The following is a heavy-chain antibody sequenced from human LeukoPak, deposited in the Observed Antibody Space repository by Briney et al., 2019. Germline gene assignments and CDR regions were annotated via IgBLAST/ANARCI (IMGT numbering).Heavy chain of an antibody. CDR3: AREALWFGHAFDI. D-gene: IGHD3-10*01. V-gene: IGHV1-3*04. CDR1: GSTCTTYA. Sequence: GAALEICCEAAGSTCTTYAMHGGREAPGEREEWMGWINTGNGNTKSPQKFQGRVTITRDTSASTAYMELSSLRSEDTAVYYCAREALWFGHAFDIWGQGTMVTVSS. J-gene: IGHJ3*02. CDR2: INTGNGNT.